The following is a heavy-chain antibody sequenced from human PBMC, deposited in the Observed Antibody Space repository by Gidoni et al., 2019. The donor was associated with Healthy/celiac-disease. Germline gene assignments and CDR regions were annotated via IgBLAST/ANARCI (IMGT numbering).Heavy chain of an antibody. CDR1: GYTFTSYA. D-gene: IGHD2-2*01. CDR2: INAGNGNT. Sequence: QVQLVQSGAEVKKPGASVKVSCKASGYTFTSYAMHWVRQAPGQRLEWMGWINAGNGNTKYSQKFQGRVTITRDTSASTAYMELSSLRSEDTAVYYCARAPRPDIVVVPAANVYWFDPWGQGTLVTVSS. V-gene: IGHV1-3*01. CDR3: ARAPRPDIVVVPAANVYWFDP. J-gene: IGHJ5*02.